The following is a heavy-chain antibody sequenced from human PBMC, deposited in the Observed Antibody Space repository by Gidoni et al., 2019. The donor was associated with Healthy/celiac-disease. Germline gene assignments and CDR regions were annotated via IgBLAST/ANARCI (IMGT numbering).Heavy chain of an antibody. CDR2: ISGSGGST. Sequence: EVPLLESGGGLVQPGGSLRLSCAASGFTFSSYAMSWVRQAPGKGLEWVSAISGSGGSTYYADSVKGRFTISRDNSKNTLYLQMNSLRAEDTAVYYCAKWRVATNYFDYWGQGTLVTVSS. V-gene: IGHV3-23*01. CDR1: GFTFSSYA. J-gene: IGHJ4*02. CDR3: AKWRVATNYFDY. D-gene: IGHD2-15*01.